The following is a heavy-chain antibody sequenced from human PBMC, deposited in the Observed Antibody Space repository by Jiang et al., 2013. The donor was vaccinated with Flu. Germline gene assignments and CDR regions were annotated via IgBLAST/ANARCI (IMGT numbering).Heavy chain of an antibody. CDR2: VSHSGST. CDR1: GGSVSGYY. V-gene: IGHV4-34*01. D-gene: IGHD3-16*02. CDR3: ARGPGVGLGDLSSLLTS. Sequence: LLKPSETLALTCAVNGGSVSGYYWTWIRQSPGKELEWIGEVSHSGSTNYDPSLKSRVTISVDTSKNQFTLQLKSVTAADTAVYFCARGPGVGLGDLSSLLTSWGQGDHGHRLV. J-gene: IGHJ6*02.